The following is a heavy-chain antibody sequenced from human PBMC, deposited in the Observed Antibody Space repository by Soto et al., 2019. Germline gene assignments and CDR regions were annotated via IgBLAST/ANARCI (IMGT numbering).Heavy chain of an antibody. Sequence: GGSLRLSCAASGFTFSSYSMNWVRQAPGKGLEWVSCISVSSSTIYYADSVKGRFTISRDNAKNSLYLQMNSLRAEDTAVYYCARDYYRFNSGYGFSMDVWGQGTTVTVSS. V-gene: IGHV3-48*01. CDR3: ARDYYRFNSGYGFSMDV. CDR2: ISVSSSTI. J-gene: IGHJ6*02. D-gene: IGHD5-12*01. CDR1: GFTFSSYS.